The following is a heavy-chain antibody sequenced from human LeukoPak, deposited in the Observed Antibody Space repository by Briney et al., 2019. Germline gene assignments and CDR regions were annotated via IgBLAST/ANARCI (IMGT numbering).Heavy chain of an antibody. D-gene: IGHD1-14*01. CDR2: VYPAGSGI. CDR3: ARRKFSDTWFDP. Sequence: GESLKISCKGSEYDFANYWIGWVRPMPGKGLEWMGIVYPAGSGIHYSPSFQGQVTMSVDRSISTAYLQWTSLKASDTAMYFCARRKFSDTWFDPWGQGTLVTVSS. V-gene: IGHV5-51*01. J-gene: IGHJ5*02. CDR1: EYDFANYW.